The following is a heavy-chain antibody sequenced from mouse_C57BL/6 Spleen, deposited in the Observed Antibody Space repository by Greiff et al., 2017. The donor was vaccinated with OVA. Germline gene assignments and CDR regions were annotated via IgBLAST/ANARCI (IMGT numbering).Heavy chain of an antibody. J-gene: IGHJ4*01. V-gene: IGHV5-16*01. D-gene: IGHD1-1*01. Sequence: EVKVVESEGGLVQPGSSMKLSCTASGFTFSDYYMAWVRQVPEKGLEWVANINYDGSSTYYLDSLKSRFIISRDNAKNILYLQMSSLKSEDTATYYCARDRPPYYYGSRSYAMDYWGQGTSVTVSS. CDR2: INYDGSST. CDR1: GFTFSDYY. CDR3: ARDRPPYYYGSRSYAMDY.